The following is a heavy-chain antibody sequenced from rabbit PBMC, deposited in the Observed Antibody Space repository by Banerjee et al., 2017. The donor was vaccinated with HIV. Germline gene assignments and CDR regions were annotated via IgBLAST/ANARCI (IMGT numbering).Heavy chain of an antibody. CDR2: IMPDSSGKT. Sequence: QEQLEESGGGLVQPEGSLTLTCTASGFSFSSSYYVCWVRQAPGKGLEWIGCIMPDSSGKTYYANWAKGRFTISKTSSTTVTLQMTSLTAADTATYFCARGAGTIRLDLWGPGTLVTVS. CDR1: GFSFSSSYY. CDR3: ARGAGTIRLDL. D-gene: IGHD4-2*01. J-gene: IGHJ3*01. V-gene: IGHV1S45*01.